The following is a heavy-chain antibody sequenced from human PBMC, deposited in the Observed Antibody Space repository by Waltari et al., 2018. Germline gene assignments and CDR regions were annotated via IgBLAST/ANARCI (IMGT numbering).Heavy chain of an antibody. CDR3: ARGVGSWYAFDI. V-gene: IGHV4-61*09. Sequence: QVQLQESGPGLVKPSQTLSLTCTVSGGSISSGSYYWSWIRQPAGKGLGWIGDIYTSGSNNYNPPLKSRVTTAVDTSKNQFSLKLSCVTAADAAVYYCARGVGSWYAFDIWGQGTMVTVSS. J-gene: IGHJ3*02. D-gene: IGHD2-15*01. CDR2: IYTSGSN. CDR1: GGSISSGSYY.